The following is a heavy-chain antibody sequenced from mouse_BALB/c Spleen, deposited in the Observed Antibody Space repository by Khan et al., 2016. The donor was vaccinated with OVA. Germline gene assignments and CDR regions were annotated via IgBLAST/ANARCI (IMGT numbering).Heavy chain of an antibody. J-gene: IGHJ2*01. CDR2: ISYSGRT. V-gene: IGHV3-2*02. CDR3: ARSVTLPPVVAPDFDY. Sequence: VQLQQSGPGLVKPSQSLSLTCTVTGYSITSDYAWNWIRQFPGNKLEWMGYISYSGRTSYNPSLKSRISITRDTSKNQFFLQLNSVTTEDTATSYCARSVTLPPVVAPDFDYWGQGTTLTVSS. CDR1: GYSITSDYA. D-gene: IGHD1-1*01.